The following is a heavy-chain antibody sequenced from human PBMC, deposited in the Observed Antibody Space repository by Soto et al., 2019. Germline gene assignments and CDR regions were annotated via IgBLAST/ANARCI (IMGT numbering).Heavy chain of an antibody. CDR2: ISYNGDT. CDR3: ARLTSLDGSRWHKGSIEY. D-gene: IGHD6-13*01. CDR1: GFTFSNYV. V-gene: IGHV4-59*04. Sequence: GSLRLSCAASGFTFSNYVMSWVRQPPGKALEYIASISYNGDTYSKPSLKSRVTTSVDTSKSQFSLGLSSLSAADTAVYYCARLTSLDGSRWHKGSIEYWGQGTLVTVSS. J-gene: IGHJ4*02.